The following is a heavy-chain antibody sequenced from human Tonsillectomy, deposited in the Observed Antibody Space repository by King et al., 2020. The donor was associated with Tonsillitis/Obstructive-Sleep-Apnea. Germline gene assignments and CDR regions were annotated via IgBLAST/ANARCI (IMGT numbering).Heavy chain of an antibody. CDR2: IHHSGIP. CDR3: GSSVVGGDYTVYYYYYLDV. D-gene: IGHD4-17*01. Sequence: VQLQQWGAGLLKPSETLSLACSVQGGSFSGYYWSWISQPPGKGLGGIGEIHHSGIPNCNPALNTRVTISMDTSKNQFSLELSPVTAADTAVYYCGSSVVGGDYTVYYYYYLDVWGKGTTVTVSS. V-gene: IGHV4-34*01. CDR1: GGSFSGYY. J-gene: IGHJ6*03.